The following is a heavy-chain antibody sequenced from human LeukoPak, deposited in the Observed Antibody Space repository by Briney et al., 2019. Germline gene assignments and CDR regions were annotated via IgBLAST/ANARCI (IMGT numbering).Heavy chain of an antibody. J-gene: IGHJ4*02. CDR2: ISYDGSSN. D-gene: IGHD3-22*01. CDR1: GFTFSNYA. CDR3: AKDSAYYDSSGPSDY. V-gene: IGHV3-30-3*01. Sequence: PGGSLRLSCAASGFTFSNYAMHWVRQAPGKGLEWVAVISYDGSSNYYADSVKGRFTISRDNSKNTLYLQMNSLRAEDTAVYYCAKDSAYYDSSGPSDYWGQGTLVTVSS.